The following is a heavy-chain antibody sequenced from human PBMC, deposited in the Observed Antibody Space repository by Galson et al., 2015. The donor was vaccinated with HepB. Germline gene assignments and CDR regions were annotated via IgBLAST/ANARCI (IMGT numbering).Heavy chain of an antibody. CDR1: GVTFSRYR. V-gene: IGHV3-74*01. Sequence: SLRLSCAASGVTFSRYRMRWVRQVPGKGLVWVSRINEDGSTRSYADSVRGRFTISRDNAKNMVYLQMNSLRVEDTAVYYCAKDHGVPDDYWGQGTLVTVSS. CDR2: INEDGSTR. D-gene: IGHD5-24*01. J-gene: IGHJ4*02. CDR3: AKDHGVPDDY.